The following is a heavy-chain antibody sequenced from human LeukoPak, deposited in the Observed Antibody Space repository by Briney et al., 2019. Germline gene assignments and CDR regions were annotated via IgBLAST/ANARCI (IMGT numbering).Heavy chain of an antibody. D-gene: IGHD3-9*01. CDR3: AISGLLRYFDWLNYMDV. Sequence: PGGSLRLSCAASGFTFSSYEMNWVRQAPGKGLEWVSSISSSSSYIYYADSVKGRFTISRDNAKNSLYLQMNSLRAEDTAVYYCAISGLLRYFDWLNYMDVWGKGTTVTISS. J-gene: IGHJ6*03. CDR1: GFTFSSYE. CDR2: ISSSSSYI. V-gene: IGHV3-21*01.